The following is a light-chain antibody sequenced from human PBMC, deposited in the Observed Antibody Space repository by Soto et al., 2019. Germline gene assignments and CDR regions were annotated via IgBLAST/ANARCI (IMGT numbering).Light chain of an antibody. CDR3: QQYNSYS. J-gene: IGKJ1*01. Sequence: EIVLTQSPATLSLSPGERATLSCRASQSVSSSYLGWYQQKPGQAPRLLIYGASTRATGIPARFSGSGSGTEFILTISSLQPDDFATYYCQQYNSYSFGQGTKVDIK. V-gene: IGKV3D-7*01. CDR1: QSVSSSY. CDR2: GAS.